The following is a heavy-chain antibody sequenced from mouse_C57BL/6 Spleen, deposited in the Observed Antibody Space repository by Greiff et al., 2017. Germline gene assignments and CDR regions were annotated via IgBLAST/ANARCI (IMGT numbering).Heavy chain of an antibody. CDR2: IDPSDSET. J-gene: IGHJ2*01. V-gene: IGHV1-52*01. D-gene: IGHD2-1*01. Sequence: QVQLQQPGAELVRPGSSVKLSCKASGYTFTSYWMHWVQQRPIQGLEWIGNIDPSDSETHYNQKFKDKATLTVDKTSSTAYMQLSSLTSEDAAVYYGASEGGNYVGPVDYWGQGTTLTVSS. CDR3: ASEGGNYVGPVDY. CDR1: GYTFTSYW.